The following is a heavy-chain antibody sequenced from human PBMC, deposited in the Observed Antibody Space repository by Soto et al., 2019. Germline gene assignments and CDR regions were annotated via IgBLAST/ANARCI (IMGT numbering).Heavy chain of an antibody. CDR2: MNPNNGNT. V-gene: IGHV1-8*01. J-gene: IGHJ4*02. Sequence: QVQLVQSGAEVKKPGASVKVSCKAAAYTFTSYDINWVRQATGQDFEWMGWMNPNNGNTAYAQKFQGRVTMTRDTPKSTAFMELSSLTSEDTAVYYCARGPRNWGVAYWGQGTLVTVSS. D-gene: IGHD7-27*01. CDR1: AYTFTSYD. CDR3: ARGPRNWGVAY.